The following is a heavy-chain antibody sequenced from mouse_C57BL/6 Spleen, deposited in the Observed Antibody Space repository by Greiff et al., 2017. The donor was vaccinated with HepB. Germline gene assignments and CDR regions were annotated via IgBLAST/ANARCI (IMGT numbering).Heavy chain of an antibody. CDR3: ARDGRYYYAMDY. V-gene: IGHV3-6*01. CDR1: GYSITSGYY. CDR2: ISYDGSN. D-gene: IGHD1-1*01. Sequence: EVKLLESGPGLVKPSQSLSLTCSVTGYSITSGYYWNWIRQFPGNKLEWMGYISYDGSNNYNPSLKNRISITRDTSKNQFFLKLNSVTTEDTATYYCARDGRYYYAMDYWGQGTSVTVSS. J-gene: IGHJ4*01.